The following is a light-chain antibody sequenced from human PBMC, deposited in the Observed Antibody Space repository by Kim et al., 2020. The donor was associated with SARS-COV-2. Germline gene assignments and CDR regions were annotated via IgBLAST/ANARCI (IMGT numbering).Light chain of an antibody. V-gene: IGKV4-1*01. CDR2: WAS. J-gene: IGKJ2*01. CDR3: QQYYSTPYT. Sequence: DIVMTQSPDYLAVSLGERATINCKSSQSVLYSSNNKNYLAWYQQKPGQPPKLLIYWASTRESGVPDRFSGSGSGTDFTLTISSLQAEDVAVYYCQQYYSTPYTFGQGTKLEI. CDR1: QSVLYSSNNKNY.